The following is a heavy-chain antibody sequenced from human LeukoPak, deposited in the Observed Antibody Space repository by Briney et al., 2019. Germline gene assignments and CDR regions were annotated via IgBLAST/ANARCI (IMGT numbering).Heavy chain of an antibody. CDR3: ARDPGVAAALAEAGYFDL. Sequence: PSETLSLTCAVYGGSFSGYYWSWIRQPPGKGLEWIGEINHSGSTNYNPSLKSRVTISVDTSKNQFSLKLSSVTAADTAVYYCARDPGVAAALAEAGYFDLWGRGTLVTVSS. CDR1: GGSFSGYY. V-gene: IGHV4-34*01. J-gene: IGHJ2*01. CDR2: INHSGST. D-gene: IGHD2-15*01.